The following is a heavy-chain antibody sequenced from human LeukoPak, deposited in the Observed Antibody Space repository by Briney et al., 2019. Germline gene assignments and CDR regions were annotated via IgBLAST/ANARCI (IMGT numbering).Heavy chain of an antibody. CDR1: GFTFSSYA. J-gene: IGHJ4*02. V-gene: IGHV3-30*04. CDR2: ISYDGSNK. D-gene: IGHD3-22*01. Sequence: GGSLRLSCAASGFTFSSYAMHWVRQAPGKGLEWVAVISYDGSNKYYADSVKGRFTISRDNSKNTLYLQMNSLRAEDTAVYYCAKSAITMIVVAPGGYWGQGTLVTVSS. CDR3: AKSAITMIVVAPGGY.